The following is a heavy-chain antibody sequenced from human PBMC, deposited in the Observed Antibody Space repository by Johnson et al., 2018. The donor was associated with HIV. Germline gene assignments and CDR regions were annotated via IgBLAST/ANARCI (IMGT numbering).Heavy chain of an antibody. Sequence: EVQLVESGGGLVQPGGSLRLSCEVSGFTFTFYWMSWVRQSPGKGLEWVAAISGSGGSTYYADSVKGRFTISRDNSRNTLYLKMKSLRAEDTAVYYCAKDLGITVAGRGGLDAFDIWGQGTMVTVSS. D-gene: IGHD6-19*01. CDR3: AKDLGITVAGRGGLDAFDI. CDR1: GFTFTFYW. CDR2: ISGSGGST. J-gene: IGHJ3*02. V-gene: IGHV3-23*04.